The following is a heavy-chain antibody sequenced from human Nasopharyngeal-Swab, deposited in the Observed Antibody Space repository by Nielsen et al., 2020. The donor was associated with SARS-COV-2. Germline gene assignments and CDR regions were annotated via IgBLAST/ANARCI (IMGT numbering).Heavy chain of an antibody. V-gene: IGHV3-64*04. D-gene: IGHD2-8*01. CDR1: GFTFSSYA. Sequence: GESLKISCSASGFTFSSYAMHWVRQAPGKGLEYVSAISSNGGSTYYADSVKGRFTISRDNSKNTLYLQMNSLRAEDTAVYYCAKGMLQGMDYWGQGTLVTVSS. J-gene: IGHJ4*02. CDR2: ISSNGGST. CDR3: AKGMLQGMDY.